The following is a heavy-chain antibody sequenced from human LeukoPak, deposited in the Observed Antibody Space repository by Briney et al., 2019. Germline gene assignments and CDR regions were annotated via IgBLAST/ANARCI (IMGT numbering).Heavy chain of an antibody. CDR1: GFTFTNAW. J-gene: IGHJ6*02. V-gene: IGHV3-53*01. Sequence: PGGSLRLSCAASGFTFTNAWMTWVRQVPGKGLEWVSVIYSGGSTYYADSVKGRFTISRDNSKNTLYLQMNSLRAEDTAVYYCARGTYYYYYGMDVWGQGTTVTVSS. CDR2: IYSGGST. CDR3: ARGTYYYYYGMDV.